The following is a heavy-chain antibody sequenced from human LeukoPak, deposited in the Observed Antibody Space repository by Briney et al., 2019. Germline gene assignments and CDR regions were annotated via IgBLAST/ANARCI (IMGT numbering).Heavy chain of an antibody. CDR1: GFTFSNHA. V-gene: IGHV3-30-3*01. CDR2: ISYDGSNK. J-gene: IGHJ4*02. D-gene: IGHD3-10*01. Sequence: AGGSLRLSCAASGFTFSNHAMTWVRQAPGKGLEWVAVISYDGSNKYYADSVKGRFTISRDNSKNTLYLQMNSLRAEDTAVYYCARDQGEGYGSGSFPDYWGQGTLVTVSS. CDR3: ARDQGEGYGSGSFPDY.